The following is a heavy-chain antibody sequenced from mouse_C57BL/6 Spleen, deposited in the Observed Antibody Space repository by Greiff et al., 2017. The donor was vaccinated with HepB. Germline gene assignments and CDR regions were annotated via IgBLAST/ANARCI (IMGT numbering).Heavy chain of an antibody. CDR2: ISSGGSYT. CDR3: ARHVPSYYGSSHWYFDV. J-gene: IGHJ1*03. CDR1: GFTFSSYG. Sequence: DVMLVESGGDLVKPGGSLKLSCAASGFTFSSYGMSWVRQTPDKRLEWVATISSGGSYTYYPDSVKGRFTISRDNAKNTLYRQMSSLKSEDTAMYYCARHVPSYYGSSHWYFDVWGTGTTVTVSS. D-gene: IGHD1-1*01. V-gene: IGHV5-6*02.